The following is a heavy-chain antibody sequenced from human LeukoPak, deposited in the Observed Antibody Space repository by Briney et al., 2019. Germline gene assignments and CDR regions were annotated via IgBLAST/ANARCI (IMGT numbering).Heavy chain of an antibody. CDR1: GFTFSTYS. D-gene: IGHD3-10*02. J-gene: IGHJ6*04. V-gene: IGHV3-48*01. Sequence: GGSLRLSCAASGFTFSTYSMNWVRQAPGKGLEWVSYISADSSTIYYADSVRGRFTISRDNAKNSLYLQMNSLRAEDTAVYYCAELGITMIGGVWGKGTTVTISS. CDR2: ISADSSTI. CDR3: AELGITMIGGV.